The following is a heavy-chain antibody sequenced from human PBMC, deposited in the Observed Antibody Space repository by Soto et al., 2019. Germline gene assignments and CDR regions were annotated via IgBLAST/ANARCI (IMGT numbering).Heavy chain of an antibody. V-gene: IGHV4-34*01. CDR2: INHGGST. CDR3: PRGGRSSWFDP. J-gene: IGHJ5*02. Sequence: SETLSLTCAVYGGSCSGYYGSWLRQPPGKGLEWIGEINHGGSTNYNPSLKSRVTISVDTSKNQFSLKLSSVTAADTAVYYCPRGGRSSWFDPWGQGTLVTVSS. CDR1: GGSCSGYY.